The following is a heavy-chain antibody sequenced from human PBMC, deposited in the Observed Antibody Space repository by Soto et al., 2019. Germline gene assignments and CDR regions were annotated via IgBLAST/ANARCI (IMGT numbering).Heavy chain of an antibody. Sequence: QVQLQESGPGLVKPSETLSLTCSVSGGSVSSGGYYWSWIRQPPGKGLELIGCIYYRGSTDYNPRRRSRVTMSLDKSKNQFALKMNSVTAADTAVYVCARAGGYRYFDYWGQGTLVTVSS. CDR1: GGSVSSGGYY. V-gene: IGHV4-61*08. D-gene: IGHD3-10*01. CDR3: ARAGGYRYFDY. CDR2: IYYRGST. J-gene: IGHJ4*02.